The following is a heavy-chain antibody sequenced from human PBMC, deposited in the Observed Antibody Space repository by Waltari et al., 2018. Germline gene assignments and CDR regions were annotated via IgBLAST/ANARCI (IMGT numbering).Heavy chain of an antibody. CDR1: GFPFSSYA. D-gene: IGHD3-22*01. J-gene: IGHJ4*02. V-gene: IGHV3-23*01. CDR2: IRGSGAKTDYA. Sequence: EVQLLESGGGLVQPGGSLRLSCAASGFPFSSYAMTWVRQAPGKGLDGLSIIRGSGAKTDYADYADSVKGRFTISRDNSKNTLYLQMNTLRAEDTALYYCARVVYSGYSRLFDYWGQGTLVTVSS. CDR3: ARVVYSGYSRLFDY.